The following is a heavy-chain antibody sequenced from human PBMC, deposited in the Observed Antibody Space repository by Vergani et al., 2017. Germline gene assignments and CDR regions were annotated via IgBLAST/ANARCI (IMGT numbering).Heavy chain of an antibody. V-gene: IGHV3-48*03. CDR2: ISSSGSTI. CDR1: GFTFSSYE. Sequence: EVQLVESGGGLVQPGGSLRLSCAASGFTFSSYEMNWVRQAPGKGLEWVSYISSSGSTIYYADSVKGRFTISRDNAKNSLYLQMNSLRAEDTAVYYCARCPQGYSVQLWFYNYFDYWGQGTLVTVSS. D-gene: IGHD5-18*01. CDR3: ARCPQGYSVQLWFYNYFDY. J-gene: IGHJ4*02.